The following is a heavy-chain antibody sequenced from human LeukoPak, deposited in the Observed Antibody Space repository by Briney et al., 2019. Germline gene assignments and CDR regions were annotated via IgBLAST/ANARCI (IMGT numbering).Heavy chain of an antibody. Sequence: GGSLRLSCAASGFTVSSIYMSWVRQAPGKGLEWVSSISGSGGSTYYAESVKGRFTISRDNSKNTLYLQMNSLRAEDTAVYFCAKGPGSGTYFPLDYWGQGTLVTVSS. CDR2: ISGSGGST. J-gene: IGHJ4*02. V-gene: IGHV3-23*01. CDR3: AKGPGSGTYFPLDY. CDR1: GFTVSSIY. D-gene: IGHD3-10*01.